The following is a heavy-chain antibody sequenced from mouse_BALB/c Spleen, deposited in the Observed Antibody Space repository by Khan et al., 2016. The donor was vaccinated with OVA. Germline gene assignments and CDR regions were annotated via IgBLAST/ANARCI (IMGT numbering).Heavy chain of an antibody. D-gene: IGHD2-3*01. CDR1: GYTFTYYV. CDR3: ARGDGYYVYFDY. J-gene: IGHJ2*01. Sequence: VQLQQSGPELVKPGASVKMSCTASGYTFTYYVITWVKQRTGQGLEWIGEIYPGSDNAYYNERLKGKATLTADKSSNTTHMQLSSLTSEDSAVYYCARGDGYYVYFDYWCQGTTLTGSS. CDR2: IYPGSDNA. V-gene: IGHV1-81*01.